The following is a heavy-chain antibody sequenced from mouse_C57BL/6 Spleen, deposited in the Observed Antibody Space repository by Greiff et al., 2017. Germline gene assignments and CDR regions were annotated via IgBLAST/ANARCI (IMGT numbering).Heavy chain of an antibody. D-gene: IGHD1-1*01. CDR2: IAPNSGGT. CDR1: GYTFTSYW. V-gene: IGHV1-72*01. CDR3: ARDGSSSWFAY. J-gene: IGHJ3*01. Sequence: QVQLQQPGAELVKPGASVKLSCKASGYTFTSYWMHWVKQRPGRGLEWIGRIAPNSGGTKYNEKFKSKATLTVDKPSSTAYMQLSSLTSEDSAVYYCARDGSSSWFAYWGQGTLVTVSA.